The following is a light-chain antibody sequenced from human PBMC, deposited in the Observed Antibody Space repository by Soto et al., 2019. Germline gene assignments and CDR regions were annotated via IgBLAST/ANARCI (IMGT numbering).Light chain of an antibody. CDR1: QSVSSSY. Sequence: EIVLTQSPGTLSLSPGERATLSCRASQSVSSSYLAWYQQKPGQAPRLLIYGASSRATGIPDRFSGSGSGTDFTLTISSLEPEDFAVYYCQQYGSLWTFGQGTKVDIK. V-gene: IGKV3-20*01. CDR2: GAS. CDR3: QQYGSLWT. J-gene: IGKJ1*01.